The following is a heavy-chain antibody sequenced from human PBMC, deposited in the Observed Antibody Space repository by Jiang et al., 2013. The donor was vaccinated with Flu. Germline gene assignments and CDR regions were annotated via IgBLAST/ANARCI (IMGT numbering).Heavy chain of an antibody. CDR3: ARDLKGGATTY. D-gene: IGHD1-26*01. V-gene: IGHV1-2*02. Sequence: TFTGYYMHWVRQAPGQGLEWMGWINPNSGGTNYAQKFQGRVTMTRDTSISTAYMELSRLRSDDTAVYYCARDLKGGATTYWGQGTLVTVSS. J-gene: IGHJ4*02. CDR1: TFTGYY. CDR2: INPNSGGT.